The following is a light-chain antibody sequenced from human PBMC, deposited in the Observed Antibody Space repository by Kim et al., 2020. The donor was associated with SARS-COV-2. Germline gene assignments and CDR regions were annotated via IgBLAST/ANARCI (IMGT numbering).Light chain of an antibody. V-gene: IGLV3-1*01. CDR2: QDS. J-gene: IGLJ1*01. CDR3: QAWDSRTEV. Sequence: SYELTQPPSVSVSPGQTANITCSGDKLGDKYACWYQQKPGQSPVLVIYQDSKRPSGIPERFSGSNSGNTATLTISGTQAMDEADYYCQAWDSRTEVFGTG. CDR1: KLGDKY.